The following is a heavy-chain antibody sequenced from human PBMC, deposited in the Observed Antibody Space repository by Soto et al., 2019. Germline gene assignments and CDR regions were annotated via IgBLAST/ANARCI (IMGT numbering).Heavy chain of an antibody. J-gene: IGHJ4*02. CDR1: GFTFSSYW. V-gene: IGHV3-7*01. CDR3: ARPLGNGWFEEGF. CDR2: IKEDGSQK. Sequence: GGSLRLSCAASGFTFSSYWMSWVRQAPGKGLVWVANIKEDGSQKYYVDSVRGRFTISRDNAKNSLYLEMNNLRAEDTAVYYCARPLGNGWFEEGFWGQGTLVTVSS. D-gene: IGHD3-10*01.